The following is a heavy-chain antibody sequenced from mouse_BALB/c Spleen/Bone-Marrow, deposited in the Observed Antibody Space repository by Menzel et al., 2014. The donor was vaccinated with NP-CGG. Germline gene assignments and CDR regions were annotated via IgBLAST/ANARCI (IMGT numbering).Heavy chain of an antibody. Sequence: QVQLKESGPGLVAPSQSLSIPRTVSGFSLSRYNVHWVRQPPGKGLEWLGMIWNGGSTDYNSALKSRLSISKDNSKSQVFLKMNSLQTDDTAMYYCARNYYGIPYYFDYWGQGTTLTVSS. V-gene: IGHV2-6-4*01. D-gene: IGHD1-1*01. CDR3: ARNYYGIPYYFDY. J-gene: IGHJ2*01. CDR1: GFSLSRYN. CDR2: IWNGGST.